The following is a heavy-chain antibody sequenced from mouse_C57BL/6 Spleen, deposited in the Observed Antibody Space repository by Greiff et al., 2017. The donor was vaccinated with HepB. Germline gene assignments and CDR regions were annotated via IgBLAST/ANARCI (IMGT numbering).Heavy chain of an antibody. Sequence: DVKLVESGGGLVKPGGSLKLSCAASGFTFSDYGMHWVRQAPEKGLEWVAYISSGSSTIYYADTVKGRFTISRDNAKNTLFLQMTSLRSEDTAMYYCARPGSSGYLAYWGQGTLVTVSA. J-gene: IGHJ3*01. D-gene: IGHD3-2*02. V-gene: IGHV5-17*01. CDR1: GFTFSDYG. CDR3: ARPGSSGYLAY. CDR2: ISSGSSTI.